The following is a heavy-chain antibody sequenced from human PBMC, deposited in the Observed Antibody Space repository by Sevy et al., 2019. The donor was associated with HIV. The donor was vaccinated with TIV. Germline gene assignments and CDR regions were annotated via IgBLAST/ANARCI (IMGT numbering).Heavy chain of an antibody. Sequence: GGSLRLSCAASGFSFSSYSMNWVCQAPGKGLEWVSYISSSSSTIYYADSVKGRFTISRDNAKNSLYLQMNSLRDEDTAVYYCARGGGKQWLAQTLNAFDVWGQGTMVTVSS. D-gene: IGHD6-19*01. CDR1: GFSFSSYS. CDR2: ISSSSSTI. J-gene: IGHJ3*01. CDR3: ARGGGKQWLAQTLNAFDV. V-gene: IGHV3-48*02.